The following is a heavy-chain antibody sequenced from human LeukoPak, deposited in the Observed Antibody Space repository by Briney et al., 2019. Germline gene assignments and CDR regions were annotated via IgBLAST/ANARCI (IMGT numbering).Heavy chain of an antibody. J-gene: IGHJ6*03. CDR1: GFTFSSYA. V-gene: IGHV3-30*04. CDR2: ISYDGSNK. D-gene: IGHD6-13*01. CDR3: ARSPQLVLYYYYYYMDV. Sequence: GGSLRLSCAASGFTFSSYAMHWVRQAPGKGLEWVAVISYDGSNKYYADSVKGRFTISRDNSKNTLYLQMNSLRAEDTAVYYCARSPQLVLYYYYYYMDVWGKGTTVTVSS.